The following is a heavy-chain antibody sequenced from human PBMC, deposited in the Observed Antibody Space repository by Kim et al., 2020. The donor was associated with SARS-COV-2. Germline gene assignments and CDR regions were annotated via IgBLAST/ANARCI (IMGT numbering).Heavy chain of an antibody. V-gene: IGHV1-24*01. D-gene: IGHD6-13*01. Sequence: ASVKVSCKVSGYTLTELSMHWVRQAPGKGLEWMGGFDPEDGETIYAQKFQGRVTMTEDTSTDTAYMELSSLRSEDTAVYYCETGIAASGYYYYYGMDVWGQGTTVTVSS. CDR2: FDPEDGET. CDR3: ETGIAASGYYYYYGMDV. CDR1: GYTLTELS. J-gene: IGHJ6*02.